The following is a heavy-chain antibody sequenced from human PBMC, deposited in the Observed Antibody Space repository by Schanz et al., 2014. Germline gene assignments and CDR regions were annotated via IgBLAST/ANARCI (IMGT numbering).Heavy chain of an antibody. CDR1: GFTFENYA. CDR3: VRDSLFAFDY. V-gene: IGHV3-11*06. J-gene: IGHJ4*02. Sequence: QMQLVESGGGLVKPGGSLRLSCAASGFTFENYALTWVRQVPGKGLEWVSYVSRSTPDIYYADSVKGRFTMSRDNAKNSVFLQMSSLRAEDTAVYYGVRDSLFAFDYWGQGTLVTVSS. CDR2: VSRSTPDI. D-gene: IGHD3-10*02.